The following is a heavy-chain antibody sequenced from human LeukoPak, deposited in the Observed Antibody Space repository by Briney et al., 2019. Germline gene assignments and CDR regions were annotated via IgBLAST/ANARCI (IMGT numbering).Heavy chain of an antibody. Sequence: GASVKVSCKASGYTFTSYAMHWVRQAPGQRLEWMGWINAGNGNTEYSQKFQGRVTITRDTSASTAYMELSSLRSEDTAVYYCARATSSGWSLYYFDYWGQGTLVTVSS. CDR3: ARATSSGWSLYYFDY. CDR1: GYTFTSYA. D-gene: IGHD6-19*01. V-gene: IGHV1-3*01. J-gene: IGHJ4*02. CDR2: INAGNGNT.